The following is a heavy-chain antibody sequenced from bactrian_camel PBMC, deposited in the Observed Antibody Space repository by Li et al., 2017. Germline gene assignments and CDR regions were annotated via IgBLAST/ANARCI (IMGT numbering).Heavy chain of an antibody. CDR3: AADSTPWGCTAVAGIRLRADY. V-gene: IGHV3S53*01. CDR2: IWTLGGIT. CDR1: GYIYTGVR. D-gene: IGHD6*01. Sequence: VQLVESGGGLVQPGGSLRLSCAASGYIYTGVRMSWFRQRPGKEREAVATIWTLGGITAYTDSVKGRFTISRDNSKVTVYLQMNSLKPDDTAMYFCAADSTPWGCTAVAGIRLRADYWGDGTQVTVS. J-gene: IGHJ4*01.